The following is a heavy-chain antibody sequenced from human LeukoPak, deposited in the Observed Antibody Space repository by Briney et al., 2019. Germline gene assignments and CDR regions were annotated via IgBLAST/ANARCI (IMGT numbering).Heavy chain of an antibody. D-gene: IGHD6-13*01. V-gene: IGHV3-48*03. J-gene: IGHJ6*02. CDR3: ARAPSSSWPYYYYGMDV. CDR2: ISSSGSTI. CDR1: GFTFSSYE. Sequence: GGSLRLSCAASGFTFSSYEMNWVRQAPGKGLEWVSYISSSGSTIYYADSVKGRFTISRDNAKNSLYLQMNSLRAEDTAVYYCARAPSSSWPYYYYGMDVWGRGTTVTVSS.